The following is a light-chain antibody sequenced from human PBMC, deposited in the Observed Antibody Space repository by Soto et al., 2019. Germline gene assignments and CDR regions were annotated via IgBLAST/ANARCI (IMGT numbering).Light chain of an antibody. J-gene: IGLJ3*02. V-gene: IGLV1-44*01. CDR1: SSNIGSNT. CDR2: SNH. Sequence: QLVLTQPPSASGTPGQRVTISCSGSSSNIGSNTVNWYQQLPGTAPKLLIYSNHQRPSGVPDRFSGSKSGTSASLAISGLQSEDEADYYCAAWDDSLSGLWVFGGGTKVTVL. CDR3: AAWDDSLSGLWV.